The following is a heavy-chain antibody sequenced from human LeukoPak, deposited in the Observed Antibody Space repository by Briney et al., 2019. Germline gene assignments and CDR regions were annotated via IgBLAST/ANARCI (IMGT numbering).Heavy chain of an antibody. D-gene: IGHD2-2*01. V-gene: IGHV3-15*01. J-gene: IGHJ4*02. Sequence: GGSLRLSCAASGFTFSNAWMSWVRQAPGKGLEWVGRIKSKTDGGTTDYAAPVKGRFTISRDDSKNTLYLQMDSLKTEDTAVYYCTTDGTPPLQYCSSTSCYVLAFDHWGQGTLVTVSS. CDR1: GFTFSNAW. CDR3: TTDGTPPLQYCSSTSCYVLAFDH. CDR2: IKSKTDGGTT.